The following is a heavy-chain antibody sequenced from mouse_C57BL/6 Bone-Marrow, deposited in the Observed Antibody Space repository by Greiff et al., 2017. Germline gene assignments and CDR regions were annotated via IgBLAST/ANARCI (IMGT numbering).Heavy chain of an antibody. CDR2: IYPGGGYT. J-gene: IGHJ2*01. CDR3: ARGGTGGFDY. Sequence: QVQLQQSGAELVRPGTSVKMSCKASGYTFTNYWIGWAKQRPGHGLEWIGDIYPGGGYTNYNEKFKGKATLTADKSSSTAHMQFSSLTSEDSAIYYCARGGTGGFDYWGQGTTLTVSS. CDR1: GYTFTNYW. D-gene: IGHD4-1*01. V-gene: IGHV1-63*01.